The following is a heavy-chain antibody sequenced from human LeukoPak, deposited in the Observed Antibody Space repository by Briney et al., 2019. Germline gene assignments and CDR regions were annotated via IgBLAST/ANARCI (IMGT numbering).Heavy chain of an antibody. Sequence: GGSLRLSCEASGVTFTYYTMTWVRQAPGKGLEWVSAISGSGGSTYYADSVKGRFTISRDNSKNTLYLQMNSLRAEDTAVYYCAKVGSSDFDYWGQGTLVTVSS. D-gene: IGHD6-6*01. J-gene: IGHJ4*02. V-gene: IGHV3-23*01. CDR2: ISGSGGST. CDR3: AKVGSSDFDY. CDR1: GVTFTYYT.